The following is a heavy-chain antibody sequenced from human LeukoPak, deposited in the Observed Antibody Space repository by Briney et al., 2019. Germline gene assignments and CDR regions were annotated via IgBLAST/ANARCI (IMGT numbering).Heavy chain of an antibody. D-gene: IGHD3-22*01. CDR3: ARGVAAYTRYADSSGYD. CDR1: GYTLTGYH. J-gene: IGHJ4*02. Sequence: ASAKVSCKASGYTLTGYHVQWVRQAPGQGLERMGWINPMNGDTNYAQKFQGRVTMTRDTSINTAYMELRSLISDDTAVYYCARGVAAYTRYADSSGYDWGQGTLVIVSS. CDR2: INPMNGDT. V-gene: IGHV1-2*02.